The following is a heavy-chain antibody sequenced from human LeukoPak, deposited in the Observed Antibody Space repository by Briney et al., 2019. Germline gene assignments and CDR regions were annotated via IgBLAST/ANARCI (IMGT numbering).Heavy chain of an antibody. V-gene: IGHV3-23*01. CDR3: ARVYDNNYFDH. CDR1: GFTFSNYA. J-gene: IGHJ4*02. D-gene: IGHD3-22*01. CDR2: ISGSGSST. Sequence: GGSLRLSCAASGFTFSNYAMTWVRQAPGKGLEWVSGISGSGSSTYYADSVKGRFTMSRDNSKSMLYLQMDSLRAEDTAVYYCARVYDNNYFDHWGQGTLVTVSS.